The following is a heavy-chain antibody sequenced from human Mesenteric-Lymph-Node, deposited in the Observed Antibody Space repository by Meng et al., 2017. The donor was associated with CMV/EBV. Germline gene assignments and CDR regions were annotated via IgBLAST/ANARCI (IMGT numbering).Heavy chain of an antibody. CDR3: ARVHHSGSHRGPSDY. J-gene: IGHJ4*02. D-gene: IGHD3-10*01. CDR1: GFSFDNYG. V-gene: IGHV3-20*04. CDR2: INWNRGST. Sequence: GESLKISCAASGFSFDNYGMNWVRQAPGKGLEWVSGINWNRGSTDYADSVKGRFTISRDNAKNSLHLQMNSLRAEDTALYYCARVHHSGSHRGPSDYWGQGTLVTVSS.